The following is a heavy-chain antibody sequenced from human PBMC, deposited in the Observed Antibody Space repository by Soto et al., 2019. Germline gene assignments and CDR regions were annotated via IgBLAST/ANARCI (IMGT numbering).Heavy chain of an antibody. CDR2: ISYDGRNK. V-gene: IGHV3-30*18. D-gene: IGHD3-10*01. Sequence: PGGSLRLSCAASGFTFSRYGMHWVRQAPGKGLEWVAVISYDGRNKQYADSVKGRLTISRDNSNDTLCLQMNSLRVEDTAVYYCAKDPREFEYYYYAMDVWGQGTTVTVSS. CDR1: GFTFSRYG. J-gene: IGHJ6*02. CDR3: AKDPREFEYYYYAMDV.